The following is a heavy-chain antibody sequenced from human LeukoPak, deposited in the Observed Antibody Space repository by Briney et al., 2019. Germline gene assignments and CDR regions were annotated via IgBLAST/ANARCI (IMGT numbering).Heavy chain of an antibody. CDR3: ARDALGSVDAFDI. Sequence: GGSLGLSCAASGFTFTRYAMHWVRQTPGKGLEWVALISYDGSSKYYADSVKGRFTISRDNSKNTLCVQMNSLRPEDTAVYYCARDALGSVDAFDIGGQGTMVTVSS. V-gene: IGHV3-30*04. CDR2: ISYDGSSK. CDR1: GFTFTRYA. D-gene: IGHD3-10*01. J-gene: IGHJ3*02.